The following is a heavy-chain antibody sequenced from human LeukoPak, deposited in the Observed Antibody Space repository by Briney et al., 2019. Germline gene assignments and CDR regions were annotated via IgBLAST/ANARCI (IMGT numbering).Heavy chain of an antibody. CDR2: INTDSSNI. D-gene: IGHD2-2*01. CDR1: GFTFSRYS. V-gene: IGHV3-48*04. CDR3: AGDTCQQGLIHS. Sequence: GGSLRLSCAASGFTFSRYSMNWVRQAPGKGLEWVSYINTDSSNIHYADSVKGRFTISRDNARNTLYLQLNSMRAEGSGVYFCAGDTCQQGLIHSGGEGTLVTVPS. J-gene: IGHJ4*02.